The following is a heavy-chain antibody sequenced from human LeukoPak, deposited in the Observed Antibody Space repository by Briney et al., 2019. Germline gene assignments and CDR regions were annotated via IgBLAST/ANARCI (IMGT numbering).Heavy chain of an antibody. CDR3: ARRSVAHFDY. D-gene: IGHD6-19*01. J-gene: IGHJ4*02. V-gene: IGHV4-39*01. CDR1: RGSISSSSYY. Sequence: SETLSLTRTVWRGSISSSSYYWGWVRQPPGKGLEWIGSIYYSGSNYYNPSLKSRVTISVDTSKNQFSLKLSSVTAADTAVYYCARRSVAHFDYWGQGTLVTVSS. CDR2: IYYSGSN.